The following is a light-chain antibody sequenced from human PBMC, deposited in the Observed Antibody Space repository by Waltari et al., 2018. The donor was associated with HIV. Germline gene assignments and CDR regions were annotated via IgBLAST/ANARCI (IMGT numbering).Light chain of an antibody. CDR2: EVS. Sequence: QSALTQPASVSGSPGQSITISCTGTTSDVGAYNYFPWYPQYPGNAPKLMIYEVSNRPSGVSNRFSGSKSGNTASLTISGLQAEDEADYYCSSYTSTTTSYVFGTGTKVTVL. CDR3: SSYTSTTTSYV. V-gene: IGLV2-14*01. CDR1: TSDVGAYNY. J-gene: IGLJ1*01.